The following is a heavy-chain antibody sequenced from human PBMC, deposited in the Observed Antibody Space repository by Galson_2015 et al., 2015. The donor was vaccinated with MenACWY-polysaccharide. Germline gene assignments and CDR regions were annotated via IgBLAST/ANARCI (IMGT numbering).Heavy chain of an antibody. CDR2: ISSGGGTTI. CDR3: YSPCTSCHVCLDY. CDR1: GFTSSSYE. V-gene: IGHV3-48*03. D-gene: IGHD2-2*01. J-gene: IGHJ4*02. Sequence: SLRLSCAASGFTSSSYEYDVIWVRPAPGQGLEWVSYISSGGGTTIYYAYSVKGRFTIYRDNTKNSLYLQMNNLRAEDTAIYYFYSPCTSCHVCLDYWGQGTLVAVSS.